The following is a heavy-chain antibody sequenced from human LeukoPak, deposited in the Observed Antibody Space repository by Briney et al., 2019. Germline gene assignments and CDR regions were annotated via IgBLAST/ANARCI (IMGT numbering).Heavy chain of an antibody. CDR2: VNPKTGGT. CDR3: AKDTGDTTRIRHFDY. Sequence: VASVRVSCKASGYTFTDYYIHWVRQAPGQGLEWMGWVNPKTGGTNPAQKFQGRVTMTRDMSINTAYMELSRLRSDDAAVYFCAKDTGDTTRIRHFDYWGQGTPVTVSS. CDR1: GYTFTDYY. J-gene: IGHJ4*02. D-gene: IGHD1-26*01. V-gene: IGHV1-2*02.